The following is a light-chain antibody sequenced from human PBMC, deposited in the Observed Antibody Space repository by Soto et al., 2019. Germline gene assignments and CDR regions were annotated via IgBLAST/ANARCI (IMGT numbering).Light chain of an antibody. CDR2: DAS. CDR1: QSISTR. V-gene: IGKV1-5*01. CDR3: QQYTSYSIT. Sequence: DIQMTQSPSTLSASVGDRVTITCRASQSISTRVAWYQQKSGKAPKLLIYDASSLESGVPSMFSASGVGTEFTLTISSLQPDDFSTYYCQQYTSYSITFGQGTRLEIK. J-gene: IGKJ5*01.